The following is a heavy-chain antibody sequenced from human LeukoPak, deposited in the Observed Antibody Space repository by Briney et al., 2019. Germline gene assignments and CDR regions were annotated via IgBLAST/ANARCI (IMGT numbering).Heavy chain of an antibody. CDR1: GGSISSYY. Sequence: KASETLSLTCTVSGGSISSYYRSWIRQPPGKGLEWIGYIYYSGSTNYNPSLKSRVTISVGTSKNQFSLKLSSVTAADTAVYYCARASWDTAVIDYWGQGTLVTVSS. CDR2: IYYSGST. V-gene: IGHV4-59*01. J-gene: IGHJ4*02. CDR3: ARASWDTAVIDY. D-gene: IGHD5-18*01.